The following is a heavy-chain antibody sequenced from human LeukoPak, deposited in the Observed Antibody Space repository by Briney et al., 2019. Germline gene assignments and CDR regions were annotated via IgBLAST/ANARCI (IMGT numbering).Heavy chain of an antibody. J-gene: IGHJ5*02. Sequence: PSETGSLICTVSGGSISSGGYYWSWIRQPPGKGLEWIGYIYHSGSTYYNPSLKSRVTISVDRSKNQFSLKLSSVTAADTAVYYCARGTSSSWYSWFDPWGQGTLVTVSS. D-gene: IGHD6-13*01. CDR2: IYHSGST. CDR1: GGSISSGGYY. CDR3: ARGTSSSWYSWFDP. V-gene: IGHV4-30-2*01.